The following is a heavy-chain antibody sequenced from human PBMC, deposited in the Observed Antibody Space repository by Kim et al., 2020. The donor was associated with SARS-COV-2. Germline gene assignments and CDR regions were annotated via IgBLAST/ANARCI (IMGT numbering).Heavy chain of an antibody. V-gene: IGHV4-39*07. J-gene: IGHJ5*02. CDR1: GDSIGSSVYY. Sequence: SETLSLTCTVSGDSIGSSVYYWSWIRQSPGKGLEWIGRFFNDGTIHYSPSLKNQVIISADTSKNQLSLRLMSVTTTDTVVYFCARDRGPIPYLLDPGGPGTLVTVSS. CDR3: ARDRGPIPYLLDP. CDR2: FFNDGTI.